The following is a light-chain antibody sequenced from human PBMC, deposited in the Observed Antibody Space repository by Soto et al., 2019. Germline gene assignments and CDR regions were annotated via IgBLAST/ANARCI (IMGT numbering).Light chain of an antibody. V-gene: IGKV1-5*01. CDR3: QQYRGKPFT. Sequence: DIQMTQSPSTLSASVGDRVTIACRASQSIDSWLAWYQQKPGKAPKFLIYDAPDLESGVPSRFSGSGSGTEVTLTISSMQPDNFATYFCQQYRGKPFTFGQGTKVEIK. J-gene: IGKJ2*01. CDR2: DAP. CDR1: QSIDSW.